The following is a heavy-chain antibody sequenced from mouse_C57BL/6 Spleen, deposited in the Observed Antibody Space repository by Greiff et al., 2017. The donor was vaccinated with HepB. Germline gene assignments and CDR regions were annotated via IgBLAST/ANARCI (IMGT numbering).Heavy chain of an antibody. CDR2: IDPETGGT. V-gene: IGHV1-15*01. CDR1: GYTFTDYE. CDR3: TRHVRELDY. Sequence: QVQLQQSGAELVRPGASVTLSCKASGYTFTDYEMHWVKQTPVHGLEWIGAIDPETGGTAYNQKFKGKAILTADKSSSTAYMELRSLTSEDSAVYYCTRHVRELDYWGQGTILTVSS. J-gene: IGHJ2*01.